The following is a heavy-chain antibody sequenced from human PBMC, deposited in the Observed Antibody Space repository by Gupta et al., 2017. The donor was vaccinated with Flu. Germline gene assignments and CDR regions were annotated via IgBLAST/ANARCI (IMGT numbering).Heavy chain of an antibody. D-gene: IGHD2-2*01. V-gene: IGHV3-30*18. CDR2: IASDGSHK. CDR1: GFTCRRTG. Sequence: QLQLVESGGGVVQFGTSLRLSCAASGFTCRRTGLHWVRQAPGKGLEGVADIASDGSHKDYADFVRGRFTISRANSKNTLSLEMDSLRVEDTAVYYCAKDGPWTASCPYYCYYMDVCGKGTAVTVSS. CDR3: AKDGPWTASCPYYCYYMDV. J-gene: IGHJ6*03.